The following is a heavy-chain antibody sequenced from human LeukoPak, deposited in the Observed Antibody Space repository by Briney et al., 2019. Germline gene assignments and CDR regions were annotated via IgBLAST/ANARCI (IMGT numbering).Heavy chain of an antibody. CDR2: ISGSSIYT. V-gene: IGHV3-11*05. CDR1: GLTFSSYA. CDR3: VRDISGYYFDY. D-gene: IGHD3-22*01. J-gene: IGHJ4*02. Sequence: GGSLRLSCAASGLTFSSYAMSWVRQAPGQGLEWVSYISGSSIYTRYADSVKGRFTISRDNAKNSLYLQMNSLRAEDTALYYCVRDISGYYFDYRGQGTLVTVSS.